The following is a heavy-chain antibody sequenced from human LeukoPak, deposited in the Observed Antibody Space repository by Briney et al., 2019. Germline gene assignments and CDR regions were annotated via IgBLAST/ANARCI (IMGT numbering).Heavy chain of an antibody. D-gene: IGHD6-13*01. J-gene: IGHJ4*02. Sequence: PGGSLRLSCAASGFTFSSYGMHWVRQAPGKGLEWVAVIWYDGSNKYYADSVKGRFTISRDNSKNTLYLQMNSLRAEDTAVYYCARDWVYSSSEGYFGYWGQGTLVTVSS. CDR3: ARDWVYSSSEGYFGY. CDR1: GFTFSSYG. CDR2: IWYDGSNK. V-gene: IGHV3-33*01.